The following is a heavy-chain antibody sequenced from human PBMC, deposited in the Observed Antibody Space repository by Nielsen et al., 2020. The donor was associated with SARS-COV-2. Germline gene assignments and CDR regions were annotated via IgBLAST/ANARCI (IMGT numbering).Heavy chain of an antibody. D-gene: IGHD6-13*01. CDR2: ISGSGGST. V-gene: IGHV3-23*01. CDR3: AKDEQQLVRAYYYYGMDV. J-gene: IGHJ6*02. CDR1: GFTFSSYA. Sequence: GGSLRLSCAASGFTFSSYAMSWVRQAPGKGLEWVSAISGSGGSTYYADSVKGRFTISRDNSKNTLYLQMNSLRAEDTAVYYCAKDEQQLVRAYYYYGMDVWGQGTTVTVSS.